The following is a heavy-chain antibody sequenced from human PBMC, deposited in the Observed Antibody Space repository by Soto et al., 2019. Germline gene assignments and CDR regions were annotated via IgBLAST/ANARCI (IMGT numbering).Heavy chain of an antibody. CDR2: IKSDGSGT. CDR3: VRGDGDYHDGHGYLGRH. D-gene: IGHD3-22*01. J-gene: IGHJ4*02. Sequence: EVQLVESGGGLVQLGGSLRLSCEASGFTFSTYWMHWVRQAPGKGLVWVSRIKSDGSGTYYADSVEGRFTISRDNAQNTLDLQMNCLRAEDTAVYYCVRGDGDYHDGHGYLGRHWGQGTLVTVSS. CDR1: GFTFSTYW. V-gene: IGHV3-74*01.